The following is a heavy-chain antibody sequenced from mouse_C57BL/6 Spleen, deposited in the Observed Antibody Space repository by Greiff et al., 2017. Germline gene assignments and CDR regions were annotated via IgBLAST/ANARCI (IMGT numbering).Heavy chain of an antibody. D-gene: IGHD4-1*01. Sequence: QVHVKQPGAELVKPGASVKMSCKASGYTFTSYWITWVKQRPGQGLEWIGDIYPGSGSTNYNEKFKSKATLTVDTSSSTAYMQLSSLTSEDSAVYYCARRPNWYYAMDYWGQGTSVTVAS. CDR3: ARRPNWYYAMDY. CDR2: IYPGSGST. CDR1: GYTFTSYW. V-gene: IGHV1-55*01. J-gene: IGHJ4*01.